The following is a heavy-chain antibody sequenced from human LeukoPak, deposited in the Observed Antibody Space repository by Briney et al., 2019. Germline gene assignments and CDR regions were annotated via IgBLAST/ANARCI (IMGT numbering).Heavy chain of an antibody. V-gene: IGHV1-2*02. CDR2: INPNTGAA. CDR1: GYTFSDYY. Sequence: GASVKVSCRTSGYTFSDYYIHWVRQAPGQGLEWMGRINPNTGAAYYAQKFQGRVTMTRDTSISTAYMELSRLRSDDTAVYYCAREGLTYYDILTGYDPRLIWFDPWGQGTLVTVSS. CDR3: AREGLTYYDILTGYDPRLIWFDP. J-gene: IGHJ5*02. D-gene: IGHD3-9*01.